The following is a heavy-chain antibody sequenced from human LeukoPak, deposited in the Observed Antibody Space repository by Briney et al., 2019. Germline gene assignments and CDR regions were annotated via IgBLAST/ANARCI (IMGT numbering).Heavy chain of an antibody. CDR1: GFTFSSYA. Sequence: GGSLRLSCAASGFTFSSYAMSWVRQAPGKGLEWVSAISGSGGSTYYADSVKGRFTISRDNSKNTLYLQMNSLRAEDTAVYYCASRDIVVVPAARYGRDVGAQGPTVTVSS. D-gene: IGHD2-2*01. V-gene: IGHV3-23*01. CDR2: ISGSGGST. J-gene: IGHJ6*02. CDR3: ASRDIVVVPAARYGRDV.